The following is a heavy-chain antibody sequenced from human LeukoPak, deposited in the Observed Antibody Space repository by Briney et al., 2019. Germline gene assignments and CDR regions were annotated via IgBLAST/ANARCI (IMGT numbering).Heavy chain of an antibody. D-gene: IGHD4-23*01. Sequence: GASVKVSCKASGGTFSSYAVSWVRQAPGQGLEWMGGIIPIFGTANYAQKFQGRVTITADESTSTAYMELSSLRSEDTAVYYCARAADYGGNSGYYYYYMDVWGKGTTVTVSS. V-gene: IGHV1-69*13. CDR3: ARAADYGGNSGYYYYYMDV. J-gene: IGHJ6*03. CDR2: IIPIFGTA. CDR1: GGTFSSYA.